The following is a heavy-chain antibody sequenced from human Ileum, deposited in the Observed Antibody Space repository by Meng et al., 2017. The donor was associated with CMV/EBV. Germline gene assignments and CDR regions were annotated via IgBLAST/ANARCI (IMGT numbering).Heavy chain of an antibody. D-gene: IGHD2-2*02. J-gene: IGHJ3*02. Sequence: GESLKISSASSGFTFSNYWMSWVRQAPGKGLEWVANIKEDVSEIYYVDSVRGRFTISRDNAESSLYLQMNSLRAEDTAVYYCARMYCSTNTCYTDAFDIWGQGTMVTVSS. CDR2: IKEDVSEI. CDR1: GFTFSNYW. CDR3: ARMYCSTNTCYTDAFDI. V-gene: IGHV3-7*01.